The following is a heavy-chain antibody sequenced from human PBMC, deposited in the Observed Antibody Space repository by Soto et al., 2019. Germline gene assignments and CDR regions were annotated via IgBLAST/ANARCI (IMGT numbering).Heavy chain of an antibody. D-gene: IGHD3-22*01. CDR2: IYWNDDK. Sequence: QITLKESGPTLVKPTQTLTLTCTFSGFSLSTSGVGVGWIRQPPGKALEWLALIYWNDDKRYSPSLKSRLSISKSTSKNQVVLTMPNMDPVDTATYYCAHSVYDSSGYYVRDAFDIWGQGTMVTVSS. CDR1: GFSLSTSGVG. V-gene: IGHV2-5*01. J-gene: IGHJ3*02. CDR3: AHSVYDSSGYYVRDAFDI.